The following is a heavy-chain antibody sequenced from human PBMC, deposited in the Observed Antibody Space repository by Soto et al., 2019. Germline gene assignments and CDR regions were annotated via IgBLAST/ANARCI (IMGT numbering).Heavy chain of an antibody. V-gene: IGHV3-9*01. Sequence: GGSLRLSCAASGFTFDDYAMHWVRQAPGKGLEWVSGISWNSGSIGYADSVKGRFTISRDNANNSLYLQMNSLIAEDTALYYCPKDMGQTTVVTLRGNAFDIWCQGTMVTVSS. D-gene: IGHD4-17*01. J-gene: IGHJ3*02. CDR2: ISWNSGSI. CDR1: GFTFDDYA. CDR3: PKDMGQTTVVTLRGNAFDI.